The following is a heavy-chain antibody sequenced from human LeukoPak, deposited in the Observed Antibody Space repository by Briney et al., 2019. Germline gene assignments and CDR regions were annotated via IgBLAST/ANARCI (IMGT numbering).Heavy chain of an antibody. CDR1: GYTLTELS. J-gene: IGHJ4*02. V-gene: IGHV1-24*01. CDR2: FDPEDGET. Sequence: ASVKVSCKVSGYTLTELSMHWVRQAPGKGLEWMGGFDPEDGETIYAQKFQGRVTMTEDTSTDTAYMELSRLRSDDTAVYYCARDNSGSYLVFDYWGQGTLVTVSS. D-gene: IGHD1-26*01. CDR3: ARDNSGSYLVFDY.